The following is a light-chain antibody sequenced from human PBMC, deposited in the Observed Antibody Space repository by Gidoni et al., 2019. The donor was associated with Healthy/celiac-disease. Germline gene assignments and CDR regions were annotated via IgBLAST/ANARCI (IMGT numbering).Light chain of an antibody. V-gene: IGLV3-1*01. J-gene: IGLJ3*02. CDR2: QDY. CDR1: KLGDKY. CDR3: QAWDSSTRV. Sequence: SYELTQPPSVSVSPGQTASITCSGDKLGDKYACWYRQKPGQSPVVVIYQDYKRPSGTPERFSGSNSGNTATLTISGTQAMDEADYYCQAWDSSTRVFGGGTKLTVL.